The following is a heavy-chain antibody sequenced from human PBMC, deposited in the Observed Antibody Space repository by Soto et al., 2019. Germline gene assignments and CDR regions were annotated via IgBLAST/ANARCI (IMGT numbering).Heavy chain of an antibody. CDR3: ARAYSIAARGGFDY. D-gene: IGHD6-6*01. CDR1: GGSISSYY. Sequence: SETLSLTCTVSGGSISSYYWSWIRQPPGKGLEWIGYIYYSGSTNYNPSLKSRVTISVDTSKNQFSLKLSSVTAADTAVYYCARAYSIAARGGFDYWGQGTLVTVSS. CDR2: IYYSGST. J-gene: IGHJ4*02. V-gene: IGHV4-59*01.